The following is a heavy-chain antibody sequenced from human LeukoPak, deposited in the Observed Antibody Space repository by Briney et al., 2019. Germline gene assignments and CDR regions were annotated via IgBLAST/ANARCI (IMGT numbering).Heavy chain of an antibody. D-gene: IGHD1-26*01. CDR3: ARVRTSGSRREYYYHYYMDV. CDR1: GFTFSSYW. J-gene: IGHJ6*03. Sequence: GGSLRLSCAASGFTFSSYWMSWVRQAPGKGLEWVANVKQDGNEKYYVDSVKGRFTISRDNAKNSLYLQLNSLRAEDTAVYYCARVRTSGSRREYYYHYYMDVWGKGTTVTVSS. CDR2: VKQDGNEK. V-gene: IGHV3-7*01.